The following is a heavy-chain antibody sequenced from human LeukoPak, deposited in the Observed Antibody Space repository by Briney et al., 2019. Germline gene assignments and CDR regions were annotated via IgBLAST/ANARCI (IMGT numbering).Heavy chain of an antibody. V-gene: IGHV3-23*01. Sequence: GGSLRLSCAASGFTFSSYAMSWVRQAPGKGLEWVSAIRGSGGSTYHADSVKGRFTISRDNSKNTLYLQMNSLRAEDTAVYYCAKDADSSGWYWLGSYYGMDVWGQGTTVTVSS. J-gene: IGHJ6*02. CDR1: GFTFSSYA. CDR2: IRGSGGST. CDR3: AKDADSSGWYWLGSYYGMDV. D-gene: IGHD6-19*01.